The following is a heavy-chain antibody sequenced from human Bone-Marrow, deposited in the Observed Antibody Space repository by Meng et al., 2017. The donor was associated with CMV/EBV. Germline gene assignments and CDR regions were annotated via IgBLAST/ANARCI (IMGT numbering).Heavy chain of an antibody. CDR1: GYTFTGYY. Sequence: ASVKVSCKASGYTFTGYYMHWVRQAPGQGLEWMGWINPNSGGTNYAQKFQGRVTMTRDTSISTAYMELSRLRSDDTAVYYCARDQFYCSSTSCYGEDYYYGMDVCGQGTTVTVSS. CDR3: ARDQFYCSSTSCYGEDYYYGMDV. CDR2: INPNSGGT. V-gene: IGHV1-2*02. J-gene: IGHJ6*02. D-gene: IGHD2-2*01.